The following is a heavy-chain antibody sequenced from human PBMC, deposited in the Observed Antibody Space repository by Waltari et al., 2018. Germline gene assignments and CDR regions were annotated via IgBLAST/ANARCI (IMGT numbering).Heavy chain of an antibody. CDR2: ISYDGSNK. J-gene: IGHJ4*02. D-gene: IGHD1-26*01. Sequence: QVQLVESGGGVVQPGRSLRLSCAASGFTFSSYAMHWVRQAPGKGLEWVAVISYDGSNKYYADSVKGRFTISRDNSKNTLYLQMNSLRAEDTAVYYCAREARELLLFDYWGQGTLVTVSS. V-gene: IGHV3-30-3*01. CDR3: AREARELLLFDY. CDR1: GFTFSSYA.